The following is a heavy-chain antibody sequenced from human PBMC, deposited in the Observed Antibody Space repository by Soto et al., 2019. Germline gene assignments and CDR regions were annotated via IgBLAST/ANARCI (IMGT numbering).Heavy chain of an antibody. J-gene: IGHJ4*02. CDR2: VYHSGTT. V-gene: IGHV4-4*02. D-gene: IGHD5-12*01. Sequence: PSETLSLTCAVSGASIGTNNWWSWVRQPPGKGLEWIGEVYHSGTTNCNPSLKSRVTISIDKSKNQFSLTLTSMTAADTALYYWAVPGRGDFDYWGRGTLVTVPS. CDR1: GASIGTNNW. CDR3: AVPGRGDFDY.